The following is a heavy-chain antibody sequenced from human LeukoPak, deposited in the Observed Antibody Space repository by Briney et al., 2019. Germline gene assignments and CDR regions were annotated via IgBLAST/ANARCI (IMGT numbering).Heavy chain of an antibody. Sequence: SETLSLTCTVSGGSISSGTYYWTWIRQPAGKGLEWIGRINTGGATKYNPALKSRVTISVDTSKNQFSLKLSSVTAADTAVYYCARGGVVIISPLDYWGQGTLVTVSS. J-gene: IGHJ4*02. CDR1: GGSISSGTYY. D-gene: IGHD3-3*01. CDR3: ARGGVVIISPLDY. V-gene: IGHV4-61*02. CDR2: INTGGAT.